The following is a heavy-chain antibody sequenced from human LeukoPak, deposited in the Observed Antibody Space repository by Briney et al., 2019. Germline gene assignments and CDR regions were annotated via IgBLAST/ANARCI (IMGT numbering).Heavy chain of an antibody. CDR1: GFTFSSYA. CDR3: AREGPPGAFDI. J-gene: IGHJ3*02. Sequence: GGSLRLSCAASGFTFSSYAMSWVRQAPGKGLEWVAVISYDGSNKYYADSVEGRFTISRDNSKNTLYLQMNSLRAEDTAVYYCAREGPPGAFDIWGQGTMVTVSS. V-gene: IGHV3-30-3*01. CDR2: ISYDGSNK.